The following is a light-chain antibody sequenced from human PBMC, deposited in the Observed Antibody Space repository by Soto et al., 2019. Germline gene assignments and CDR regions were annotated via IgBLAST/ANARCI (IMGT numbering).Light chain of an antibody. J-gene: IGKJ2*01. Sequence: EIVLTQSPGTLSLSPGERATLSCRASQSVSSSYLVWYQQKPGQAPRLLIYGASSRATGIPDRFSGSGSGTDFTLTISRLEPEDIAVYYCQQYGSSWMYTFGQGTKLEIK. CDR3: QQYGSSWMYT. V-gene: IGKV3-20*01. CDR2: GAS. CDR1: QSVSSSY.